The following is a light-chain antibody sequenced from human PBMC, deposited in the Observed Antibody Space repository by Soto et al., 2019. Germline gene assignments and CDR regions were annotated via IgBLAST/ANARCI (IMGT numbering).Light chain of an antibody. J-gene: IGLJ3*02. CDR1: SRDIGGYDF. V-gene: IGLV2-14*01. CDR2: EVT. CDR3: SSFTSRDTLV. Sequence: QSVLTQPASVSGSPGQSITISCTGTSRDIGGYDFVSWYQQHPAKAPRLIISEVTNRPSGVSNRFSGSKSGNTASLTISGLQVEDEADYFCSSFTSRDTLVFGGGTKLTVL.